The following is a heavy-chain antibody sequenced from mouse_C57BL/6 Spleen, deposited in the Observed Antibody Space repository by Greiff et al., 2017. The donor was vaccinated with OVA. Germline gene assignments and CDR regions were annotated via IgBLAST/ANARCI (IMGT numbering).Heavy chain of an antibody. CDR2: IDPSDSYT. CDR3: ARSSPYYHGSSPYAMDY. Sequence: QVQLQQPGAELVKPGASVKLSCKASGYTFTSYWMQWVKQRPGQGLEWIGEIDPSDSYTNYNQKFKGKATLTVDTSSSTAYMQLSSLTSEDSAVYYCARSSPYYHGSSPYAMDYWGQGTSVTVSS. D-gene: IGHD1-1*01. J-gene: IGHJ4*01. CDR1: GYTFTSYW. V-gene: IGHV1-50*01.